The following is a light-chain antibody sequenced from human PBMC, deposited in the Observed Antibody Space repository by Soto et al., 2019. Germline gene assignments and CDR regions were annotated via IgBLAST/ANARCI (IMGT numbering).Light chain of an antibody. J-gene: IGKJ4*01. V-gene: IGKV4-1*01. CDR3: QQYYSTPLT. Sequence: DIVMTQSPDSLAVSLGERATINCKSSQSVLYSSNNNNYLAWYQQKPGHPPKRLIYWASTRESGVPDRFSGSGSGTDFTLTISSLQAEDVAIYYCQQYYSTPLTFGRGTKVDNK. CDR1: QSVLYSSNNNNY. CDR2: WAS.